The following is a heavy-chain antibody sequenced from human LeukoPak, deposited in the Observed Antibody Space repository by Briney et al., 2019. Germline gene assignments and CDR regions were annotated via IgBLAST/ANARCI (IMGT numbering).Heavy chain of an antibody. D-gene: IGHD6-19*01. V-gene: IGHV5-51*01. Sequence: GESLKISCKGSGYSFSPYWIGWVRQMPGKGLEWMGIIYPDDSDTRYSPSLQGQVTISADKSIDTAYLQWSSLKASDTAMYYCARRIAVAGAFDYWGQGTLVTVTS. CDR2: IYPDDSDT. CDR1: GYSFSPYW. CDR3: ARRIAVAGAFDY. J-gene: IGHJ4*02.